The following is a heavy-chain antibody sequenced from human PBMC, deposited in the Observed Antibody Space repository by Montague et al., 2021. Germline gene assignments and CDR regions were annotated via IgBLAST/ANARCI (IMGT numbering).Heavy chain of an antibody. Sequence: SLRLSCEASGFTFRSYAMSWVRQSAEKGLEWVSTITASGATTYYEDSVKGRFTISRDNSKNTLYLQMNSLRAEDTAIYFCANARVAVAGAEDYWGQGALVTVSS. CDR2: ITASGATT. CDR3: ANARVAVAGAEDY. CDR1: GFTFRSYA. J-gene: IGHJ4*02. V-gene: IGHV3-23*01. D-gene: IGHD6-19*01.